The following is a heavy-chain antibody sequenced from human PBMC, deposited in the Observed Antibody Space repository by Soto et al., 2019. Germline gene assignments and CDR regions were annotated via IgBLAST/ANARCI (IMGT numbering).Heavy chain of an antibody. CDR3: ARDHYIGIFNWFDP. CDR2: IYTSGST. CDR1: GGSISSYY. J-gene: IGHJ5*02. V-gene: IGHV4-4*07. Sequence: SETLSLTCTVSGGSISSYYWIWIRQPAGKGLEWIGRIYTSGSTNYNPSLKSRVTMSVDTSKNQFSLKLSSVTAADTAVYYCARDHYIGIFNWFDPWGQGTLVTVSS. D-gene: IGHD1-26*01.